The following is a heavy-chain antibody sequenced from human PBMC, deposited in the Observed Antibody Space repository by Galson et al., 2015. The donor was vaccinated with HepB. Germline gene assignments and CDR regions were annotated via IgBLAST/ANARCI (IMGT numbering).Heavy chain of an antibody. V-gene: IGHV1-69*04. CDR2: IIPILGIA. CDR3: ARAYSGSYSGY. Sequence: SVKVSCKASGGTFSSYAISWMRQAPGQGLEWMGRIIPILGIANYAQKFQGRVTITADKSTSTAYMELSSLRSEDTAVYYCARAYSGSYSGYWGQGTLVTVSS. D-gene: IGHD1-26*01. CDR1: GGTFSSYA. J-gene: IGHJ4*02.